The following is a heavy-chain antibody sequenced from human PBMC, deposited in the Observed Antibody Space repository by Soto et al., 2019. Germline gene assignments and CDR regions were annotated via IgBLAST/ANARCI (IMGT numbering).Heavy chain of an antibody. CDR3: AKSGSSGWYGWFDP. D-gene: IGHD6-19*01. CDR1: GFSLRTSGVG. CDR2: IYWNDDK. Sequence: SGPTLVNPTHALTLTCIFSGFSLRTSGVGVGWIRQPPGKALEWLGFIYWNDDKRYSPSLKSRLTITKDTSKNQVVLTMTNMDPVDTATYYCAKSGSSGWYGWFDPWGQGTLDTASS. V-gene: IGHV2-5*01. J-gene: IGHJ5*02.